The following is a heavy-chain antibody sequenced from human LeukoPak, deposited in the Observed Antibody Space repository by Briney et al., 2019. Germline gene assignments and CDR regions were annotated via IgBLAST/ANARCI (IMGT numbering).Heavy chain of an antibody. Sequence: SETLSLTCTVSGYSITSGYFWGWIRQPPGKGLELIGTIYHGGSSYSHPSLQSRVTISVDTSKNQFSLKLLSMTAADTAVYYCARLPGDFWSAYYADSWGQGTLVTVSS. CDR2: IYHGGSS. D-gene: IGHD3-3*01. J-gene: IGHJ4*02. CDR1: GYSITSGYF. V-gene: IGHV4-38-2*02. CDR3: ARLPGDFWSAYYADS.